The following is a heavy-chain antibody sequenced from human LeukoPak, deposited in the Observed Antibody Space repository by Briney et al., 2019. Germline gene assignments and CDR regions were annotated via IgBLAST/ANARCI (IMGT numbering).Heavy chain of an antibody. CDR1: GGSFSGYY. J-gene: IGHJ4*02. V-gene: IGHV4-34*01. CDR2: IYYSGST. CDR3: ASLWFGELRY. D-gene: IGHD3-10*01. Sequence: SETLSLTCAVYGGSFSGYYWGWIRQPQGKGLEWIGGIYYSGSTFYNPSLKSRVTMSVDTSNNQFSLRLSSVTAADTAVYYCASLWFGELRYWGQGTLVTVSS.